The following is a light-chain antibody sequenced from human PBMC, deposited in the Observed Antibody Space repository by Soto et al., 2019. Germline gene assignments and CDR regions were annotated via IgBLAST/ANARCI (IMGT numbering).Light chain of an antibody. J-gene: IGKJ1*01. CDR2: GAS. CDR3: QHFVNSLTWT. V-gene: IGKV3-20*01. CDR1: QSVSSTY. Sequence: EMVLTRSPESRVGSEGGRGTLSCRASQSVSSTYLIWYQQKPGQAPRLLIYGASSRATGVPDRFSGGGSGTDFTLTISRLEPEDFAVYYCQHFVNSLTWTFGQGTKVDIK.